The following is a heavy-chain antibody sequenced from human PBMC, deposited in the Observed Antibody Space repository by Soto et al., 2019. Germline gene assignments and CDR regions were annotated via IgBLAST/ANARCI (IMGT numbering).Heavy chain of an antibody. V-gene: IGHV4-61*01. Sequence: QVQLQESGPGLVKPSETLSLTCTVSGGSVSSGSYYWSWIRQPPGKGLEWIGYIYYSGSTNYNPSLQSRVTISVDTSKNQFSLKLSSVTAADTAVYYCARGPYYDILKPFDPWGQGTLVTVSS. CDR1: GGSVSSGSYY. D-gene: IGHD3-9*01. J-gene: IGHJ5*02. CDR2: IYYSGST. CDR3: ARGPYYDILKPFDP.